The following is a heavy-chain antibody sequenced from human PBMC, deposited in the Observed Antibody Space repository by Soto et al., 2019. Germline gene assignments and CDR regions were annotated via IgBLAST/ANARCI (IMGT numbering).Heavy chain of an antibody. CDR2: ISVSSGTI. CDR1: GFTFSTYS. CDR3: ARDNGIAGAVDP. J-gene: IGHJ5*02. V-gene: IGHV3-48*02. Sequence: PGGSLRLSCAASGFTFSTYSMNWVRQAPGKGLEWIAYISVSSGTIFYADSVKGRFTISRDNAKNSLYLQMNSLRDEDTSVYYCARDNGIAGAVDPWGQGTLVTGSS. D-gene: IGHD6-13*01.